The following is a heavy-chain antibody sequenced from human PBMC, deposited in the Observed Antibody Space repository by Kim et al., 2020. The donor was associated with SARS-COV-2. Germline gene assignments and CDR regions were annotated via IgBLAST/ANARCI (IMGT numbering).Heavy chain of an antibody. D-gene: IGHD3-16*01. CDR3: ARAGPYYDYIWGSYDLRRWELGNYWFDP. J-gene: IGHJ5*02. CDR1: GGTFSSYA. V-gene: IGHV1-69*13. Sequence: SVKVSCKASGGTFSSYAISWVRQPPGQGLEWMGGIIPIFRTANYAQKFQGRVTITADESTSTAYMELSSLRSEDTAVYYCARAGPYYDYIWGSYDLRRWELGNYWFDPWGQGNLVTVSS. CDR2: IIPIFRTA.